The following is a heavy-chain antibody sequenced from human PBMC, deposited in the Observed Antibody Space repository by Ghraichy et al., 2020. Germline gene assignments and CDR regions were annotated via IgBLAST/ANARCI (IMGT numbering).Heavy chain of an antibody. CDR1: GVSVSSNQ. J-gene: IGHJ6*02. V-gene: IGHV3-53*01. D-gene: IGHD2-21*01. CDR3: ARDRRYCGNNCYLYYYYGMHL. CDR2: LYSDGSA. Sequence: GGSLRLSCAASGVSVSSNQMSWVRQAPGKGLEWVAILYSDGSAFYADTVRGRFTISRDDSRNTLYLQMNSLRAEDTAVYYCARDRRYCGNNCYLYYYYGMHLGGRGTTVPVSS.